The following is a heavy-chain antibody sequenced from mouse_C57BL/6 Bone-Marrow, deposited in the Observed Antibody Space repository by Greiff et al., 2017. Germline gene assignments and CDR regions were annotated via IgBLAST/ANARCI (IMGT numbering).Heavy chain of an antibody. CDR2: IDPSDSYT. J-gene: IGHJ2*01. D-gene: IGHD2-2*01. CDR1: GYTFTSYW. V-gene: IGHV1-69*01. CDR3: ARQGVTTDFDY. Sequence: QSCKASGYTFTSYWMHWVKQRPGQGLEWIGEIDPSDSYTNYNQKFKGKSTLTVDKSSSTAYMQLSSLTSEDSAVYYCARQGVTTDFDYWGQGTTLTVSS.